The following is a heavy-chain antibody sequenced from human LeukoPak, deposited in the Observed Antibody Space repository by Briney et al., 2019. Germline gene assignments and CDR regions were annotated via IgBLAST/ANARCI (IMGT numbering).Heavy chain of an antibody. J-gene: IGHJ4*02. CDR3: ARGYCSSTSCPWVDY. V-gene: IGHV4-59*12. CDR2: IYYSGGT. D-gene: IGHD2-2*01. Sequence: PSETLSLTCTVSGGSLSSYYGSWIRQPPGKGLEWIGYIYYSGGTNYNPSLKSRVTISVDTSKNQFSLKLSSVTAADTAVHYCARGYCSSTSCPWVDYWGQGTLVTVSS. CDR1: GGSLSSYY.